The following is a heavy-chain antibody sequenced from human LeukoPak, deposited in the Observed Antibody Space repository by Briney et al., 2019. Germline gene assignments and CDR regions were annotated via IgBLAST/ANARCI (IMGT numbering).Heavy chain of an antibody. CDR3: ASPSGLDAFDI. J-gene: IGHJ3*02. V-gene: IGHV3-66*01. D-gene: IGHD2-15*01. CDR1: GFTFSSYS. CDR2: IYGGGRT. Sequence: GGSLRLSCAASGFTFSSYSIDWVRQAPGKGLEWVSVIYGGGRTYYADSVKGGFIISRDNSKNTVYHQMNSLRAEDTAVYYCASPSGLDAFDIWGQGTMVTVSP.